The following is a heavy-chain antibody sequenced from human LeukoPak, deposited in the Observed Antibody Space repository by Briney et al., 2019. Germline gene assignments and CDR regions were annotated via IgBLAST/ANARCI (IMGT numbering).Heavy chain of an antibody. J-gene: IGHJ6*03. Sequence: PSETLSLTCTVSGGSISSYYWSWIRQPPGKGLEWIGYIYYSGSTNYNPSLKSRVTISVDTSKKQFSLKLTSVTVADTAVYYCARETSQKGAHYMDVWGKGTTVTISS. V-gene: IGHV4-59*01. CDR1: GGSISSYY. CDR3: ARETSQKGAHYMDV. D-gene: IGHD3-16*01. CDR2: IYYSGST.